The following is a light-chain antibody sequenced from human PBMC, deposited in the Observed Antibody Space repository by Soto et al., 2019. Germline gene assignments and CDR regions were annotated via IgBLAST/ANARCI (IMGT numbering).Light chain of an antibody. CDR1: QGISSW. J-gene: IGKJ4*01. Sequence: DLQMTQSPSSVSASVGDRVTITCRASQGISSWLAWFQQKPGEPPRLLIYAASSLHTGVPSRFSGSGSGTDFTLTISSLQPEDFATSYCQQGNSFPLTFGGGTKVESK. CDR2: AAS. CDR3: QQGNSFPLT. V-gene: IGKV1-12*01.